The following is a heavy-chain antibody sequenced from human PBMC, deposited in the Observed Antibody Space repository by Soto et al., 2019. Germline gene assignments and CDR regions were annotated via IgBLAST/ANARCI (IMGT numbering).Heavy chain of an antibody. CDR2: IYPADSDT. V-gene: IGHV5-51*01. D-gene: IGHD3-10*01. Sequence: KISSKGSGDTFTSHGIAGVLKITGKGLELMGLIYPADSDTRYSPSFEGQVTISVDKSISTAYLQWSSLKASDTAMYYCVRPQAKELGTIRGAFDIWGQGTKVTVSS. CDR3: VRPQAKELGTIRGAFDI. CDR1: GDTFTSHG. J-gene: IGHJ3*02.